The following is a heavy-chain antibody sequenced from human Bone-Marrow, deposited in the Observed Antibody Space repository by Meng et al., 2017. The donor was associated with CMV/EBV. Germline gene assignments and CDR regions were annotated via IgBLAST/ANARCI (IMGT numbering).Heavy chain of an antibody. V-gene: IGHV3-30*02. Sequence: GGSLRLSCAASGFTFSSYAMHWVRQAPGKGLEWVANTRFDGTNKYHADSVKGRFTISRDNSKNTLYLQMNSLRAEDTAVYYCAKRGDSSGTYAMDVWGQGTTVTVSS. J-gene: IGHJ6*02. D-gene: IGHD3-22*01. CDR1: GFTFSSYA. CDR3: AKRGDSSGTYAMDV. CDR2: TRFDGTNK.